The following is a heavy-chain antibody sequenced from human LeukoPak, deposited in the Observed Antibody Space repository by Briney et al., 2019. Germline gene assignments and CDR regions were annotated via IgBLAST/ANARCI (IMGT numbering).Heavy chain of an antibody. CDR1: GFTFSSYS. CDR2: ISSSSSYI. J-gene: IGHJ4*02. V-gene: IGHV3-21*01. CDR3: ARELDDSSGYYFYLGY. Sequence: GGSLRLSCAASGFTFSSYSMNRVRQAPGKGLGWVSSISSSSSYIYYADSVKGRFTISRDNAKNSLFLQMNSLRAEDTAVYYCARELDDSSGYYFYLGYWGQGTLVTVSS. D-gene: IGHD3-22*01.